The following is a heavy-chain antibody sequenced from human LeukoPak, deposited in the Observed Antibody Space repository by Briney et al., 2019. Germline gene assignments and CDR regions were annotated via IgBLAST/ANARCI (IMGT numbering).Heavy chain of an antibody. V-gene: IGHV4-38-2*01. J-gene: IGHJ4*02. CDR3: ARRSSGYWGLVGYFDY. CDR1: GYSISSGYY. CDR2: IYHSGST. Sequence: SETLSLTCAVSGYSISSGYYWGWIRPPPGKGLEWIGIIYHSGSTYYNPSLKSRVTISVDTSKNQFSLKLSSVTAADTAVYYCARRSSGYWGLVGYFDYWGQGTLVTVSS. D-gene: IGHD3-22*01.